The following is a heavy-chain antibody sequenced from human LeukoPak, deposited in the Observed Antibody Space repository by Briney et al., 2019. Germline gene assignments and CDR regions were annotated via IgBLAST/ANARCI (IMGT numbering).Heavy chain of an antibody. CDR1: GASISIGGYY. CDR3: ARDGYNSGYFDY. D-gene: IGHD5-24*01. V-gene: IGHV4-30-4*01. CDR2: IYYSRST. Sequence: SETLSLTCTVSGASISIGGYYWSWIRPPPGKGLEWIGYIYYSRSTSYSPSLKSRLTISVDTSKNQFSLKLSSVTAADTAVYYCARDGYNSGYFDYWGQGTLVTVSS. J-gene: IGHJ4*02.